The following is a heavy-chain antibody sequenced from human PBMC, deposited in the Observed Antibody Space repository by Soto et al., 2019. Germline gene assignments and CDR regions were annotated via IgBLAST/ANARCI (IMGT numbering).Heavy chain of an antibody. J-gene: IGHJ6*02. CDR3: AKGCGSSWYCYYGMDV. Sequence: GGSLRLSCAASGFTFSSYAMSWVRQAPGKGLEWISAISGSGGSTYYADSVKGRFTISRDNSKNTLYLQMNSLRAEDAAVYYCAKGCGSSWYCYYGMDVWGQGTTVTVSS. V-gene: IGHV3-23*01. D-gene: IGHD6-13*01. CDR1: GFTFSSYA. CDR2: ISGSGGST.